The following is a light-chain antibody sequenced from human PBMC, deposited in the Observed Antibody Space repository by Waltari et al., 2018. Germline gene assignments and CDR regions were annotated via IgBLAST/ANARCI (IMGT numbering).Light chain of an antibody. Sequence: QAGLTQPPSVSKGLSQTATLTSTGTTHNVRYHATAWLQQTPVHPPRLLSYRNDDRPSGISERFSASRSGDTASLTISGLQSEDEADYYCSAWDRRLSGWVFGGGTKLTVL. V-gene: IGLV10-54*01. CDR1: THNVRYHA. CDR2: RND. J-gene: IGLJ3*02. CDR3: SAWDRRLSGWV.